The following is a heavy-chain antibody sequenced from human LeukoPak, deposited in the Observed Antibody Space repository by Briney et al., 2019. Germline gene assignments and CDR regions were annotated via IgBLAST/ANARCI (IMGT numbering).Heavy chain of an antibody. CDR3: ARNEPGHSRRYYYMDV. D-gene: IGHD6-13*01. V-gene: IGHV1-46*01. CDR2: INPSGGST. CDR1: GYTFTSYS. J-gene: IGHJ6*03. Sequence: ASVKVSCKASGYTFTSYSMHWVRQAPGQGLEWMGIINPSGGSTSYAQKFQGRVTMTRDTSTSTVYMDLSSLRSEDTAVYYCARNEPGHSRRYYYMDVWGKGTTVTVSS.